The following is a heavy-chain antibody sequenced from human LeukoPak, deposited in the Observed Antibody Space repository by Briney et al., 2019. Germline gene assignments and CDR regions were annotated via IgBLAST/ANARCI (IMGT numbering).Heavy chain of an antibody. CDR3: ARGGYSYGYNWFDP. CDR2: IIPIFGTA. V-gene: IGHV1-69*06. D-gene: IGHD5-18*01. CDR1: GGTFSSYA. Sequence: ASVKVSCKASGGTFSSYAISWVRQAPGQGLEWMGGIIPIFGTANYAQKFQGRVTITADKSTSTAYMELSSLRSEDTAVHYCARGGYSYGYNWFDPWGQGTLVTVSS. J-gene: IGHJ5*02.